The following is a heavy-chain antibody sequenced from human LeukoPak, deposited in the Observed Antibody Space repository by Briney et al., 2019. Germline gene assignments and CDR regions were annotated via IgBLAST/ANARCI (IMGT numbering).Heavy chain of an antibody. V-gene: IGHV4-4*08. CDR1: GDSISSYF. CDR3: ARGTMVRGVSGGGYFDY. D-gene: IGHD3-10*01. J-gene: IGHJ4*02. Sequence: PSETLSLTCTVSGDSISSYFWSWIRQPPGKGLEWIAYIYDSGSTKYNSSLNSRVTTSVDTSKNQFSLKLSSVTAADTAVYYCARGTMVRGVSGGGYFDYWGQGTLVTVSS. CDR2: IYDSGST.